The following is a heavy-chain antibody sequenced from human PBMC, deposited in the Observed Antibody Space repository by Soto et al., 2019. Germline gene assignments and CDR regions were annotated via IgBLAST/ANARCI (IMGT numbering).Heavy chain of an antibody. V-gene: IGHV1-18*01. CDR3: ARDRYSGYDWNY. CDR1: GYTFTSYG. J-gene: IGHJ4*02. CDR2: ISAYNGNT. D-gene: IGHD5-12*01. Sequence: ASVKVSCKASGYTFTSYGISWVRQAPGQGLEWMGWISAYNGNTNYAQKLQGRVTMTTDTSTSTAYMELRSLRSEDTAVYYGARDRYSGYDWNYWGQGTLVTVSS.